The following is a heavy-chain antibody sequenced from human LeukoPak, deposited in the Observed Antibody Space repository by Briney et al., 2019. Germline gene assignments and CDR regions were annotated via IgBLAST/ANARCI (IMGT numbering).Heavy chain of an antibody. D-gene: IGHD1-26*01. CDR1: GGSISSSNW. CDR2: IYHSGST. Sequence: SETLSLTCAVSGGSISSSNWWSWVRQPPGKGLEWIGEIYHSGSTNYNPSLKSRVTISVDKSKNQFSLKLSSVTAADTAVYYCARGQFWRGSETRVWGQGTLVTVSS. V-gene: IGHV4-4*02. J-gene: IGHJ4*02. CDR3: ARGQFWRGSETRV.